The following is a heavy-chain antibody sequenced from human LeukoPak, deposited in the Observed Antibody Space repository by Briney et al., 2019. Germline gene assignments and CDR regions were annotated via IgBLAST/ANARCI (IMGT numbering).Heavy chain of an antibody. J-gene: IGHJ4*02. D-gene: IGHD4-23*01. Sequence: GGSLRLSCAASGFTFSSYSMNWVRQAPGKGLEWVSSISSSSSYIYYADSMKGRFTISRDNANNSLFLQMNSLRAEDTAVYYCARGGVSVGGNFDYWGQGTLVTVSS. CDR1: GFTFSSYS. CDR3: ARGGVSVGGNFDY. CDR2: ISSSSSYI. V-gene: IGHV3-21*01.